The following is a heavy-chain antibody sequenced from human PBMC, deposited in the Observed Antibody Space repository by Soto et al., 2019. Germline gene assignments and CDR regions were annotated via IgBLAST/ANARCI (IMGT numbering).Heavy chain of an antibody. D-gene: IGHD3-3*01. CDR1: GFSFSNYE. Sequence: PGGSLRLSCAVSGFSFSNYEMNWVRQAPGKGLEWVSYITSSGGTIYYADSVKGRFTISRDNAKNSLYLQMNSLRAEDTAVYYCARESVKIFGVDVFDSWGQGTLVTVSS. CDR3: ARESVKIFGVDVFDS. J-gene: IGHJ4*02. V-gene: IGHV3-48*03. CDR2: ITSSGGTI.